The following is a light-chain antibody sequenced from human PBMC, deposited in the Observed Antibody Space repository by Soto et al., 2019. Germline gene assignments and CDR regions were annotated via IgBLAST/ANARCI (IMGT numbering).Light chain of an antibody. Sequence: EIVLTQSPATLSLSPGERATLSCRASQSVNTYLAWYQQKPGQAPRLLIYDASNRATGIPARFSGSGSGTDFTLTISSLEPEDFAVYYCQQRSNWPFALTFGGGTKVEIK. CDR2: DAS. CDR1: QSVNTY. CDR3: QQRSNWPFALT. J-gene: IGKJ4*01. V-gene: IGKV3-11*01.